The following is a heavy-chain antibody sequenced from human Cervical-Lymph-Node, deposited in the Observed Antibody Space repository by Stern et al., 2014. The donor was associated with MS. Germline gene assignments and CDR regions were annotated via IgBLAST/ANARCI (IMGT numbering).Heavy chain of an antibody. CDR3: ARDSSKGGSNY. D-gene: IGHD2-2*01. V-gene: IGHV3-33*01. CDR2: IWYDGSKK. J-gene: IGHJ4*02. Sequence: VQLVESGGGVVQPGRSLRLACAASGFTFSSYGMHWVRQAPDKGLEGVAVIWYDGSKKYYADSVKGRFTISRDNSKNTLYLQMNSLRAEDTAVYYCARDSSKGGSNYWGQGTLVTVSS. CDR1: GFTFSSYG.